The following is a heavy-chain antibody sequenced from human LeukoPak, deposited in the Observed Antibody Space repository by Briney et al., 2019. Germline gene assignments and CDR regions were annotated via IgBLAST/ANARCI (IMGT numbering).Heavy chain of an antibody. Sequence: ASVKVSCKASGYTFTTYGINWVRQAPGQGLEWMEWISSYNGNTDYAQKLQGRVTMTTDTSTSTAYMELRSLRSDDTAVYYCAKDRGPPNRLVTTKGYFDFWGQGTLVTVSS. V-gene: IGHV1-18*01. D-gene: IGHD3-9*01. CDR3: AKDRGPPNRLVTTKGYFDF. J-gene: IGHJ4*02. CDR1: GYTFTTYG. CDR2: ISSYNGNT.